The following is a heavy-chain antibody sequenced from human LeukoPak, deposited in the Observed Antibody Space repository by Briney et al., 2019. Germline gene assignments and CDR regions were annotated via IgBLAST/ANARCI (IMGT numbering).Heavy chain of an antibody. Sequence: GGSLRLSCAASGFTFSSYAMSWVRQAPGKGLEWVSAISGSGGSTYYADSVKGRFTISRDNSKNTLYLQMNSLRAEDTAVYYCAKRDRGVAYYYYSMDVWGKGTTVTVSS. CDR3: AKRDRGVAYYYYSMDV. CDR1: GFTFSSYA. CDR2: ISGSGGST. J-gene: IGHJ6*03. D-gene: IGHD3-10*01. V-gene: IGHV3-23*01.